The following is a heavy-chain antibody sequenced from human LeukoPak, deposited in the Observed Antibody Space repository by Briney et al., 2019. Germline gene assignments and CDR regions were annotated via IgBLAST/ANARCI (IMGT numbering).Heavy chain of an antibody. Sequence: EASVKVSCKASGYTFTSYGLSWVRQAPGQGLEWMGWISAYNGNTNYAQKLQGRVTMTTDTSTGTAYMELRSLRSDDTAVYYCARDWPRSIFGVVIIPRFDYWGQGTLVTVSS. D-gene: IGHD3-3*01. CDR2: ISAYNGNT. J-gene: IGHJ4*02. CDR3: ARDWPRSIFGVVIIPRFDY. V-gene: IGHV1-18*01. CDR1: GYTFTSYG.